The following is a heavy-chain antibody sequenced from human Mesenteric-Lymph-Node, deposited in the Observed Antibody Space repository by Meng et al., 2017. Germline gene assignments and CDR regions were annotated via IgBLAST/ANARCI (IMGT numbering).Heavy chain of an antibody. Sequence: QVQLQESGQGLVKPSGTLSLTCAVSGGSISSSNWWSWVRQPPGKGLEWIGEIYHSGNTNYNPSLKSRVTISVGKSKNQFSLNLSSVTAADTAVYYCARVGQWLPIDYWGQGTLVTVSS. CDR2: IYHSGNT. J-gene: IGHJ4*02. CDR1: GGSISSSNW. V-gene: IGHV4-4*02. CDR3: ARVGQWLPIDY. D-gene: IGHD6-19*01.